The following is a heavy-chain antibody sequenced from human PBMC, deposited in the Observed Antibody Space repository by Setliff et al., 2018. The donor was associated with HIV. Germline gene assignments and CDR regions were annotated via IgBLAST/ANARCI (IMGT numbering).Heavy chain of an antibody. J-gene: IGHJ3*02. Sequence: SETLSLTCAVSGGSISSSSHYWGWIRQPPGKGLEWIGSIYYSGTTSYNPSLKSRLTISVDTSKNQFSLNLSSVTAADTAVYYCAREKGRYFDWSHTRDAFDIWGQGTMVTVSS. CDR2: IYYSGTT. CDR3: AREKGRYFDWSHTRDAFDI. V-gene: IGHV4-39*07. CDR1: GGSISSSSHY. D-gene: IGHD3-9*01.